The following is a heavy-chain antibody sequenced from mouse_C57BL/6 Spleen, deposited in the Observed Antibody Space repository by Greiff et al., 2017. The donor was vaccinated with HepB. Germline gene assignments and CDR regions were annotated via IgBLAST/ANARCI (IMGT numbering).Heavy chain of an antibody. CDR1: GYTFTSYT. J-gene: IGHJ1*03. V-gene: IGHV1-4*01. Sequence: QVQLKQSGAELARPGASVKMSCKASGYTFTSYTMHWVKQRPGQGLEWIGYINPSSGYTKYNQKFKDKATLTADKSSSTAYMQLRSLTSEDSAVYYCARGWYFDVWGTGTTVTVSS. CDR2: INPSSGYT. CDR3: ARGWYFDV.